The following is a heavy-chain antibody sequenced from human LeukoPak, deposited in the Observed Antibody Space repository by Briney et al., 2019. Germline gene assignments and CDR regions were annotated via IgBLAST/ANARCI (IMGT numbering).Heavy chain of an antibody. CDR2: IDSGGST. D-gene: IGHD4-11*01. CDR1: GFTVSSNY. CDR3: ARRAPTVTYYYYYYMDV. Sequence: GGSLRLYCAASGFTVSSNYMTWVRQAPGKGLQWVSLIDSGGSTYFADSVKGRFTISRDTSKNTLYLQMNSLRAEDTAVYYCARRAPTVTYYYYYYMDVWGKGTTVTVSS. V-gene: IGHV3-53*01. J-gene: IGHJ6*03.